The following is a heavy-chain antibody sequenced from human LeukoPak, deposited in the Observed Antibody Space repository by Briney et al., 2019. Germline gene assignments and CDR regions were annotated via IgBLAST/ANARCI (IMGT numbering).Heavy chain of an antibody. D-gene: IGHD6-6*01. Sequence: ASVKVSCKASGYTFTRYYMHWVRQAPGQGLEWMGWINPNSGRTNYAQKFQGRVTMTRDTSISTAYMELSRLRSDETAVYYCASAYSSSCDVYFDYWGQGTLVTVSS. CDR2: INPNSGRT. CDR1: GYTFTRYY. CDR3: ASAYSSSCDVYFDY. J-gene: IGHJ4*02. V-gene: IGHV1-2*02.